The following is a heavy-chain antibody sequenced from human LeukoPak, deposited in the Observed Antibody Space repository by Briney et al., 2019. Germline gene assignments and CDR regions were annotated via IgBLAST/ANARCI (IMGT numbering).Heavy chain of an antibody. CDR2: ISAYNGNT. CDR3: ARMDTAMAVGIDY. Sequence: ASVKVSCRASGYTFTIYGISWVRQAPGQGVEGMGWISAYNGNTKYAQKLQGRVTITTDTSTSTAYMELRSLRSDDTAVYYCARMDTAMAVGIDYWGQGTLVTVSS. CDR1: GYTFTIYG. D-gene: IGHD5-18*01. J-gene: IGHJ4*02. V-gene: IGHV1-18*04.